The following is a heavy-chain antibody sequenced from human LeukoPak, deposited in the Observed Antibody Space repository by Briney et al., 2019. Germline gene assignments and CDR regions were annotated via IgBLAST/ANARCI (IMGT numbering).Heavy chain of an antibody. Sequence: GGSLRLSCAASGFTFRSYTMHWVRQAPGKGLEWVSHIDDADSTHYADSVKGRFTISRDNSKNTLFLQMNSLRAEDTAVYYCARKSALIVVSGTIGMDVWGQGTTVTVSS. J-gene: IGHJ6*02. CDR3: ARKSALIVVSGTIGMDV. CDR1: GFTFRSYT. CDR2: IDDADST. V-gene: IGHV3-53*01. D-gene: IGHD6-19*01.